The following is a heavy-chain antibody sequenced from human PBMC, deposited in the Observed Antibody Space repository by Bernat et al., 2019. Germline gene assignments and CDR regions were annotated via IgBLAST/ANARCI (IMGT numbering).Heavy chain of an antibody. D-gene: IGHD3-10*01. J-gene: IGHJ4*02. CDR1: GFTFSNFN. CDR2: ISANTNYI. V-gene: IGHV3-21*01. CDR3: ARYYGSGTYAVDY. Sequence: EVQLVESGGGLVKPGGSLRLSCAASGFTFSNFNMNWVRQAPGEGLEWVSSISANTNYISYADSVKGRFTVSRDNARNSLFLQMNGLRAEDTAVYYCARYYGSGTYAVDYWGQGTLVTVSS.